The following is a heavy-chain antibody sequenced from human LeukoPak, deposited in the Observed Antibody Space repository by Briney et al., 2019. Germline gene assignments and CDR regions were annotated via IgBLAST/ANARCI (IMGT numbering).Heavy chain of an antibody. J-gene: IGHJ4*02. CDR2: IHYSGST. CDR3: AGNTYYYDSSDYYSDY. CDR1: GGSISSGSSY. V-gene: IGHV4-31*03. Sequence: SETLSLTCTVSGGSISSGSSYWSWIRQHPGKGLEWIGYIHYSGSTSYNPSLKSRVTISVDTSKNQFSLKLSSVTAADTAVYYCAGNTYYYDSSDYYSDYWGQGTLVTVSS. D-gene: IGHD3-22*01.